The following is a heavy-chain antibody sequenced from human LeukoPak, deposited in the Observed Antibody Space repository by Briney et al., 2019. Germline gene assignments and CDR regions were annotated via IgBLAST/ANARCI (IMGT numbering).Heavy chain of an antibody. D-gene: IGHD3-10*01. CDR2: IIPIFGTA. CDR3: ARALWFGESYYYYYYMDV. CDR1: GGTFSSYA. J-gene: IGHJ6*03. V-gene: IGHV1-69*13. Sequence: ASAKVSCKASGGTFSSYAISWVRQAPGQGLEWMGGIIPIFGTANYAQKFQGRVTITADESTSTAYMELSSLRSEDTAVYYCARALWFGESYYYYYYMDVWGKGTTVTISS.